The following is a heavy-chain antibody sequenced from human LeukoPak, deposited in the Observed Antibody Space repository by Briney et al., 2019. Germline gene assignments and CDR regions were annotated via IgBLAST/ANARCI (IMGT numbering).Heavy chain of an antibody. D-gene: IGHD3-16*01. CDR3: ARGRQLHLGELFPFAEFFQP. CDR1: GYTFTGYY. CDR2: IDPKSGGT. V-gene: IGHV1-2*02. J-gene: IGHJ1*01. Sequence: ASVKVSCKASGYTFTGYYLHWVRQAPGQGLEWMAWIDPKSGGTKSAQKFQGRVIMTRDTSISTAYMELRSLSSDDTAVYYCARGRQLHLGELFPFAEFFQPWGQGTLVTVFS.